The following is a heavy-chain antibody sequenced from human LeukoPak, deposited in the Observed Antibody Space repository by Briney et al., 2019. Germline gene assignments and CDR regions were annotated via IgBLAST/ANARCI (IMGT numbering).Heavy chain of an antibody. CDR2: INHSGST. Sequence: SETLSLTCAVYGGSFSGYYWSWIRQPPGKGLEWIGEINHSGSTNYNPSLKSRVTISVDTSKNQFSLKLSSVTAADTAVYYCARELGVAEQPGVYYFDYWGQGTLVTLSS. V-gene: IGHV4-34*01. CDR1: GGSFSGYY. CDR3: ARELGVAEQPGVYYFDY. J-gene: IGHJ4*02. D-gene: IGHD6-19*01.